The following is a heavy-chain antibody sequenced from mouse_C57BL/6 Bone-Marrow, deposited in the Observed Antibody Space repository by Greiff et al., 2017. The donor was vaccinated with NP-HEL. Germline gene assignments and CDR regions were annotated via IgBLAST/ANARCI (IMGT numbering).Heavy chain of an antibody. V-gene: IGHV1-55*01. CDR2: IYPGSGST. CDR3: ARWFYGYPYFDY. CDR1: GSTFTSYW. J-gene: IGHJ2*01. D-gene: IGHD2-2*01. Sequence: QVQLQQSGAELVKPGASVKMSCTASGSTFTSYWLTWVKQRPGQGLEWIGDIYPGSGSTNYNEKFKSKATLTVDTSSSTAYMQLSSRTSEDSAVYYCARWFYGYPYFDYWGQGTTLTVSS.